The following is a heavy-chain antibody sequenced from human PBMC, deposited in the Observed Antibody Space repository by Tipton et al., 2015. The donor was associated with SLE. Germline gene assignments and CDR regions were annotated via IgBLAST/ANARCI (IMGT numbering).Heavy chain of an antibody. J-gene: IGHJ5*02. CDR2: VYYDGTT. V-gene: IGHV4-39*07. D-gene: IGHD2-2*01. CDR3: ARSTDQNWFDP. Sequence: TLSLTCTVSGVSTSSTNYYWGWIRQSPGKGLTWIGSVYYDGTTYYNPSLKSRVTISLDTSRNQFSLKLTSVTAADTAVYYCARSTDQNWFDPWGQGTLVTVSS. CDR1: GVSTSSTNYY.